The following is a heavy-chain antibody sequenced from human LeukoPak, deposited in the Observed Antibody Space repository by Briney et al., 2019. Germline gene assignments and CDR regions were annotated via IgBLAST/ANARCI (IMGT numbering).Heavy chain of an antibody. Sequence: GGSLRLSCAGSGFSFSFPFNYHAMSWVRQAPGKGLEWVPGVSGSGDSTYYADSVKGRFTISRDNSKNTLYLQMNSLRAEDTAVYYCAQDRTTMIVDAFDIWGQGTMVTASS. CDR1: GFSFSFPFNYHA. CDR3: AQDRTTMIVDAFDI. CDR2: VSGSGDST. V-gene: IGHV3-23*01. D-gene: IGHD3-22*01. J-gene: IGHJ3*02.